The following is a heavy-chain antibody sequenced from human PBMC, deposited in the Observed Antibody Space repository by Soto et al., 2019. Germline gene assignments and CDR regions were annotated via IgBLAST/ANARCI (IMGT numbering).Heavy chain of an antibody. D-gene: IGHD2-8*01. Sequence: QLQLQESGSGLVKPSQTLSLTCAVSGGAISRGGYSWSWIRQPSGKGLEWIGYIYHSGSTYYNPSLKSRVTISVDRSKNQFSLKLSSVTAADTAVYYCARVPPNTYWGQGTRVTVSS. V-gene: IGHV4-30-2*01. CDR3: ARVPPNTY. CDR2: IYHSGST. CDR1: GGAISRGGYS. J-gene: IGHJ4*02.